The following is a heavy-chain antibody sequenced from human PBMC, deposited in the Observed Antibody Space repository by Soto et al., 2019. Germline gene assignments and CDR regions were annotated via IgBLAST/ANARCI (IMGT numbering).Heavy chain of an antibody. Sequence: GSLRLSCAASGFTFTRYSMNWVRQAPGKGLEWVSSISSTTNYIYYGDSMKGRFTISRDNAKNSLYLQMNSLRAGDTAVYYCARPPYYDFWSDYQHGYYFDYWGQGTLVTVSS. V-gene: IGHV3-21*06. CDR3: ARPPYYDFWSDYQHGYYFDY. D-gene: IGHD3-3*01. CDR1: GFTFTRYS. J-gene: IGHJ4*02. CDR2: ISSTTNYI.